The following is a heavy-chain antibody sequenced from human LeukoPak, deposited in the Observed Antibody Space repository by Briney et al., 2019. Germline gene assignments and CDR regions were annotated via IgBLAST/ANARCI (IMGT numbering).Heavy chain of an antibody. CDR1: GYSFTSYW. CDR2: IYPGDSDT. V-gene: IGHV5-51*01. J-gene: IGHJ4*02. CDR3: ARHSPYCSGGSCYWFDY. D-gene: IGHD2-15*01. Sequence: GESLKISCKGSGYSFTSYWIGWVRQMPGKGLEWMVIIYPGDSDTRYSPSFQGQVTISADKSISTAYLQWSSLKASDTAMYYCARHSPYCSGGSCYWFDYWGQGTLVTVSS.